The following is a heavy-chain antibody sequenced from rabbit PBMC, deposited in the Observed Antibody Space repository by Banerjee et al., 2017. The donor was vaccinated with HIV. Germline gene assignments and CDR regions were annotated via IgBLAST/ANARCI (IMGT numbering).Heavy chain of an antibody. J-gene: IGHJ4*01. V-gene: IGHV1S45*01. D-gene: IGHD8-1*01. CDR1: GIDFSSYYR. CDR3: ARRDYGSSTYYDL. Sequence: QQQLEESGGGLVKPGGTLTLTCKASGIDFSSYYRMCWVRQAPGKGLEWIACIDAGSSGSAHYASWVKSRFTGSKTSSTTVTLQMTSLTAADTATYFCARRDYGSSTYYDLWGPGTLVTVS. CDR2: IDAGSSGSA.